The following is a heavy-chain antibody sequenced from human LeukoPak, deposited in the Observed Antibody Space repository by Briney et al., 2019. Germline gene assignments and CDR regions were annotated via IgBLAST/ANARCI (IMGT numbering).Heavy chain of an antibody. CDR2: MSYDGSNK. CDR1: GFTFSNFG. CDR3: AKAIGAYYDY. D-gene: IGHD2-21*01. J-gene: IGHJ4*02. Sequence: GGSLRLSCATSGFTFSNFGMHWVRQAPGKGLEWVAVMSYDGSNKYYADSVKGRFTISRDNSKNTLYLQMNSLRAEDSAVYYCAKAIGAYYDYWGLGTLVTLSS. V-gene: IGHV3-30*18.